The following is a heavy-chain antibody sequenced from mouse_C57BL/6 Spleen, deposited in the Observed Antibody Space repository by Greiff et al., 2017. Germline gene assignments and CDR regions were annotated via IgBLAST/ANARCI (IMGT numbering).Heavy chain of an antibody. V-gene: IGHV8-12*01. Sequence: QVQLKESGPGILQSSQTLSLTCSFSGFSLSTSGMGVSWIRQPSGKGLEWLAHIYWADDKRYNPSLKSRLTISKDTSRNQVFLKITSVDTADTATYSCARRGGTGYWYFDVWGTGTTVTVSS. CDR2: IYWADDK. D-gene: IGHD3-3*01. CDR1: GFSLSTSGMG. J-gene: IGHJ1*03. CDR3: ARRGGTGYWYFDV.